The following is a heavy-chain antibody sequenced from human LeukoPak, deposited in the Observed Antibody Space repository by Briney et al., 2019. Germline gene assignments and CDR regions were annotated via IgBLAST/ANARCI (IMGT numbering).Heavy chain of an antibody. Sequence: GGSLRLSCAASGFISRDYPMSWVRQTPGEGLEWVSSISAGGGGIYYADSVKGRFTVSRDDSKNTLYLQMNSLRVEDTALYYCAKESNGRRFDFDYWGQGTLATVSS. CDR2: ISAGGGGI. V-gene: IGHV3-23*01. CDR1: GFISRDYP. D-gene: IGHD1-26*01. J-gene: IGHJ4*02. CDR3: AKESNGRRFDFDY.